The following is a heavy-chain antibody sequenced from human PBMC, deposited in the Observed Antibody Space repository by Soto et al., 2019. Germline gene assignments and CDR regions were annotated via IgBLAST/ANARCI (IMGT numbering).Heavy chain of an antibody. CDR1: GYNFTTYV. D-gene: IGHD6-19*01. Sequence: QVQLVQSGAEVKQPGASASVSCKASGYNFTTYVVHWLRQAPGQGPEWMGWINCGSGNTVYSQKFQGRVTFTRDTSARKADMDLNSLTSGYTAVYYCARGYTSGWTIDFCGRGTLVTVSS. CDR2: INCGSGNT. V-gene: IGHV1-3*01. J-gene: IGHJ4*02. CDR3: ARGYTSGWTIDF.